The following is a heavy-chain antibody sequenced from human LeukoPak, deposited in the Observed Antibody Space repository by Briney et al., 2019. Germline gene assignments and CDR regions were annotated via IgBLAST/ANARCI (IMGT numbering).Heavy chain of an antibody. V-gene: IGHV1-69*05. Sequence: ASVKVSCKASGGTFSSYAISWVRQAPGQGLEWMGGIIPIFGTANYAQKVQGRVPITKDESTSTAYMELSSLRSEDTAVYYCARGRYYDFWSGPKHYYYYYMDVWGKGTTVTVSS. CDR2: IIPIFGTA. J-gene: IGHJ6*03. D-gene: IGHD3-3*01. CDR1: GGTFSSYA. CDR3: ARGRYYDFWSGPKHYYYYYMDV.